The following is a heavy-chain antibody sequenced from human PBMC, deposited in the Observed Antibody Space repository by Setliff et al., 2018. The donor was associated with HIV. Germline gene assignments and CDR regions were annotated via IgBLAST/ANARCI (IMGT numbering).Heavy chain of an antibody. CDR3: AREGDYADFEY. CDR2: IYTSGST. Sequence: LSLTCTVSGGSISSGSYYWSWIRQPAGKGLEWIGHIYTSGSTNYNPSLKSRVTISVHTSKNQFSLKVRSVTATDTAVYYCAREGDYADFEYWGQGTLVTVPQ. CDR1: GGSISSGSYY. D-gene: IGHD4-17*01. J-gene: IGHJ4*02. V-gene: IGHV4-61*09.